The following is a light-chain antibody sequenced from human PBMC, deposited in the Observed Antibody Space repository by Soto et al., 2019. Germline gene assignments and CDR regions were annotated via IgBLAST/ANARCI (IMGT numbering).Light chain of an antibody. CDR3: QQYHKWPVT. V-gene: IGKV3-15*01. CDR1: QGISKK. J-gene: IGKJ4*01. Sequence: IVMTQSPATLSVAPGGRVTFPCRASQGISKKVAWYQHKPGQAPRLLISAVSTGATGVPARFSGSGSGTEFTLTINSLQSEDCETYYCQQYHKWPVTFGGGTKVDIK. CDR2: AVS.